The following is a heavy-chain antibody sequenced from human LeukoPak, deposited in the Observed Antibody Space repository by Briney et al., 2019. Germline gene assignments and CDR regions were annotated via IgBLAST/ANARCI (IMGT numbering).Heavy chain of an antibody. Sequence: PSETLSLTCTVSGGSISSYYWSWIRHPPGKGLEWIGYIYYSGSTNYNPSLKSRVTISVDTSKNQFSLKLSSVTAADTAVYYCATNSRELLGYYFDYWGQGTLVTVSS. D-gene: IGHD1-26*01. CDR1: GGSISSYY. J-gene: IGHJ4*02. CDR3: ATNSRELLGYYFDY. CDR2: IYYSGST. V-gene: IGHV4-59*08.